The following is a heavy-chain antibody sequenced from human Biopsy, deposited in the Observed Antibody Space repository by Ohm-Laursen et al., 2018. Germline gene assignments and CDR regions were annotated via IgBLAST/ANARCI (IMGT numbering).Heavy chain of an antibody. CDR3: ARGSDSDY. Sequence: LRLSCTASGFIFSTYSMNWVRQAPGKGLEWVSYISSSSSPIYYADSVKGRFTISRDNAKNSLSLQMNSLRAEDTAVYYCARGSDSDYWGQGTLVTVSS. CDR1: GFIFSTYS. J-gene: IGHJ4*02. CDR2: ISSSSSPI. V-gene: IGHV3-48*01.